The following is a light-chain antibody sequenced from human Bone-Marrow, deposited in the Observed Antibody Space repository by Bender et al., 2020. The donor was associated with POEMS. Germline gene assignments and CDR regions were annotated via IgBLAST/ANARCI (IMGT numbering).Light chain of an antibody. J-gene: IGLJ2*01. V-gene: IGLV3-1*01. CDR2: EDN. CDR3: QAWDTSSVV. CDR1: QLGDQY. Sequence: SYGLTQPPSVSVSPGHTANITCSGDQLGDQYASWYQLKPGQSPVLVIYEDNKRPSGIPERFSGSNSGNIATLTISGTQAWDEADYYCQAWDTSSVVFGGGTKLTVL.